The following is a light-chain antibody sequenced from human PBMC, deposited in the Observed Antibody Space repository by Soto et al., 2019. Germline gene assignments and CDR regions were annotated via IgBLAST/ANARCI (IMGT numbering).Light chain of an antibody. J-gene: IGKJ2*03. Sequence: DIVLTQSPDSLAVSLGERATVNCTSRQSVLYSSKNKNYLAWYQQKPGQSPKLLIYWASTRESGVPDRFSGSGSGTNFTLTISSLQAEDVAVYYCQQYYSTPYSFGQGTKLEIK. V-gene: IGKV4-1*01. CDR3: QQYYSTPYS. CDR1: QSVLYSSKNKNY. CDR2: WAS.